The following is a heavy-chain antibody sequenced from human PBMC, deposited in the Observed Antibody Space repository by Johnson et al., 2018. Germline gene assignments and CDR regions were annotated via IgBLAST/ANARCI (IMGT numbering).Heavy chain of an antibody. CDR3: ANPPRSGYDSYDFFMDV. J-gene: IGHJ6*03. CDR2: ISASGDIT. V-gene: IGHV3-23*04. Sequence: EVQLVETGGDLVQPGGSLRLSCAASGFTFSNYAMSWVRQAPGNGLEWVSGISASGDITYYADSVKCRFTISRDNSKNTLYLQMNGLRADDTAVYYCANPPRSGYDSYDFFMDVWGKGTTVTVSS. D-gene: IGHD5-12*01. CDR1: GFTFSNYA.